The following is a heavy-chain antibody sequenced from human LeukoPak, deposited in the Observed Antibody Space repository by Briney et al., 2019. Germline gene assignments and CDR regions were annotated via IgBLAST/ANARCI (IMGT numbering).Heavy chain of an antibody. Sequence: ASVKVSCKVSGYSLSELFTHWVRQAPGKGLEWMGGFDPEDGEPMYAQKFQGRVTMTEDTSTDTAYMELRSLRAEDTAVYYCARVNYYGSGSYYPFSYNWFDPWGQGTLVTVSS. CDR2: FDPEDGEP. D-gene: IGHD3-10*01. J-gene: IGHJ5*02. CDR3: ARVNYYGSGSYYPFSYNWFDP. V-gene: IGHV1-24*01. CDR1: GYSLSELF.